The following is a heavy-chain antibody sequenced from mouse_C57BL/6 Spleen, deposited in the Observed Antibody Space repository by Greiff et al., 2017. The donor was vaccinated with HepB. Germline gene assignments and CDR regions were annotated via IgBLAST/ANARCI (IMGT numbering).Heavy chain of an antibody. CDR3: ARWEMYGSSSYFDV. Sequence: QVQLKESGAELARPGASVKLSCKASGYTFTSYGISWVKQRTGQGLEWIGEIYPRSGNTYYNEKFKGKATLTADKSSSTAYMELRSLTSEDSAVYFCARWEMYGSSSYFDVWGTGTTVTVSS. CDR2: IYPRSGNT. V-gene: IGHV1-81*01. J-gene: IGHJ1*03. CDR1: GYTFTSYG. D-gene: IGHD1-1*01.